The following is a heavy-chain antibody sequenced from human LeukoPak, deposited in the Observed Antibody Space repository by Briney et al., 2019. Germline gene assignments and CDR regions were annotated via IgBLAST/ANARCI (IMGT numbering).Heavy chain of an antibody. V-gene: IGHV4-34*01. CDR2: INHSGST. CDR3: ATANFDYYDSSGYYCWFDP. Sequence: SETLSLTCAVYGGSFSGYYWSWLRQPPGKGLEWIGEINHSGSTNYNPSLKSRVTISVDTSKNQFSLKLSSVTAADTAVYYCATANFDYYDSSGYYCWFDPWGQGTLVTVSS. D-gene: IGHD3-22*01. J-gene: IGHJ5*02. CDR1: GGSFSGYY.